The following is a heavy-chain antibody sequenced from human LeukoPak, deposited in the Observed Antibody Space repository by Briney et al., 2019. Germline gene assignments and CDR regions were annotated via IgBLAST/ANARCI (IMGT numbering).Heavy chain of an antibody. CDR2: VAASGDGT. CDR1: GFTFRSYV. V-gene: IGHV3-23*01. J-gene: IGHJ4*02. CDR3: ARANVLRSFDS. D-gene: IGHD3-16*01. Sequence: GGSLRLSCAASGFTFRSYVLSWLRQPPGKGLEWVSAVAASGDGTYYADSVKGRFTISRDNSKHTLYLQMNSLGAEDTVVYYCARANVLRSFDSWGQGTLVTVSS.